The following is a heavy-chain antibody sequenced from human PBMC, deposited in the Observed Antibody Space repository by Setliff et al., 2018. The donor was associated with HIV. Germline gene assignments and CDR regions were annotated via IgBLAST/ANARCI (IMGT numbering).Heavy chain of an antibody. V-gene: IGHV3-49*04. J-gene: IGHJ4*02. CDR3: ASHSDWFLDLY. D-gene: IGHD3-9*01. CDR1: GFTFGDYG. CDR2: IRSKAYRETT. Sequence: PGGSLRLSCTASGFTFGDYGMGWVRQAPGKGLEWVGFIRSKAYRETTEYAASVKGRFTISRDDSKSIAYLQMNSLKTEDTAVYYCASHSDWFLDLYWGQGTLVTVSS.